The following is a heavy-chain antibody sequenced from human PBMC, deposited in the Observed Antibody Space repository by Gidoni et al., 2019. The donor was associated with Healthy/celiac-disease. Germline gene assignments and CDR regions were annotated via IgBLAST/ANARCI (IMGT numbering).Heavy chain of an antibody. CDR1: GYTFTSYY. J-gene: IGHJ4*02. Sequence: QVQLVQSGAEVKKPGASVKVSCKASGYTFTSYYMHWVRQAPGQGLEWMGIINPSGGSTSYAQKFQGRVTMTRDTSTSTVYMELSSLRSEDTAVYYCAREGAARPGRTVYFDYWGQGTLVTVSS. CDR2: INPSGGST. D-gene: IGHD6-6*01. CDR3: AREGAARPGRTVYFDY. V-gene: IGHV1-46*01.